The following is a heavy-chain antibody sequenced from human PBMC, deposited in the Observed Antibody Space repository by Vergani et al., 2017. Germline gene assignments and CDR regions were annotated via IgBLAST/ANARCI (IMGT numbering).Heavy chain of an antibody. V-gene: IGHV4-30-4*08. D-gene: IGHD3-10*01. CDR3: ARDSPYYYGSGTYYNKDWFDS. CDR1: VGSISSGDYY. CDR2: IYYSGST. J-gene: IGHJ5*01. Sequence: QVQLQESGPGLVKPSQTLSLTCTVSVGSISSGDYYWSWIRQPPGKGLEWIGCIYYSGSTYYTPSLRSRVTISGHKSQNQFSLKLSSVTAADTAVYYCARDSPYYYGSGTYYNKDWFDSWGQGTLVTVSS.